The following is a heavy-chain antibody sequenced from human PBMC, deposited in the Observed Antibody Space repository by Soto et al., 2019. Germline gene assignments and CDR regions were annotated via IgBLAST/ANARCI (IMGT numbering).Heavy chain of an antibody. CDR1: GDPFSNYD. V-gene: IGHV1-8*01. J-gene: IGHJ6*02. Sequence: QVQLVQSGAEVKKPGASVKVSCKASGDPFSNYDIKWVRQATGQGLEWMGWMNPNSGNTGSARKFQGRVTMTRNTSISTAYMELRGRRSGDTAVYYCARGRNGMGVGGQGTTVTVSS. CDR3: ARGRNGMGV. CDR2: MNPNSGNT.